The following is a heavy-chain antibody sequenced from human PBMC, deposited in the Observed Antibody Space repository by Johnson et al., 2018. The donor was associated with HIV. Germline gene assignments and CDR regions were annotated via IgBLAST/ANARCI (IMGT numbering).Heavy chain of an antibody. V-gene: IGHV3-53*01. J-gene: IGHJ3*02. CDR3: SRQPWDGSDI. CDR1: GFSITDNY. Sequence: VQLVESGGGLNQPGGSLRLSCEASGFSITDNYMSWVRQAPGKGLEWIAVIYRDDQTYYVDSVKGRFTVSRDISTGTVYLQMNSLRVEDTAVYYCSRQPWDGSDILGQGTAVTVSS. CDR2: IYRDDQT.